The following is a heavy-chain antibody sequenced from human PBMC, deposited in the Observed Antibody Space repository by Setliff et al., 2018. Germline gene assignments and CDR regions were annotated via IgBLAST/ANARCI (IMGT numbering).Heavy chain of an antibody. CDR2: INPNSGGT. V-gene: IGHV1-2*06. J-gene: IGHJ4*02. CDR1: GYTFTSYD. Sequence: GASVKVSCKASGYTFTSYDINWVRQATGQGLEWMGRINPNSGGTNYAQKFQGRVTMTRDTSISTAYMELSRLRSDDTAVYYCARRRYYYDSSGYRWGGFYFDYWGQGTLVTVSS. CDR3: ARRRYYYDSSGYRWGGFYFDY. D-gene: IGHD3-22*01.